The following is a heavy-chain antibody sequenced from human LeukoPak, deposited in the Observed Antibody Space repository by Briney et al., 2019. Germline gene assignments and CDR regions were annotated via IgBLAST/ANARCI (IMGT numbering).Heavy chain of an antibody. CDR2: ISSSDTTI. J-gene: IGHJ6*04. CDR3: AELGITMIGGV. D-gene: IGHD3-10*02. CDR1: GFTFSSYE. Sequence: GGSLRLSYAASGFTFSSYEMNWVRQAPGKGLEWVSYISSSDTTIYYADSVKGRFTISRDNAKNSLYLQMNSPRAEDTAVYYCAELGITMIGGVWGKGTTVTISS. V-gene: IGHV3-48*03.